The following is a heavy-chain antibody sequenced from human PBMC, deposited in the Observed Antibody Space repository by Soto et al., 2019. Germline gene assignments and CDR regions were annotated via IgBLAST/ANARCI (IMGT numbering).Heavy chain of an antibody. CDR3: AKDRKKTLIVVHTPFDL. V-gene: IGHV4-4*02. CDR1: GGSISSSNW. D-gene: IGHD2-21*01. Sequence: SETLSLTCAVSGGSISSSNWWSWVRQPPGKGLEWIGEIYHSGSTNYNPSLKSRVTISVDKSKSQFSLKLTSVTAEDTALYYCAKDRKKTLIVVHTPFDLWGRGTQVTVSS. CDR2: IYHSGST. J-gene: IGHJ4*02.